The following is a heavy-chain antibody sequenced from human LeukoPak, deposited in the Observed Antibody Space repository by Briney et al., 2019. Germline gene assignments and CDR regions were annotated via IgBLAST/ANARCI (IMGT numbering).Heavy chain of an antibody. CDR3: AIGHCSSTSCPVGY. J-gene: IGHJ4*02. CDR2: IYYSGST. V-gene: IGHV4-59*08. D-gene: IGHD2-2*01. Sequence: SETLSLTCTVSGGSISSYYWSWIRQPPGKGLEWIGYIYYSGSTSYNPSLKSRVTISVDTSKNQFSLKLSSVTAADTAVYYCAIGHCSSTSCPVGYWGQGTLVTVSS. CDR1: GGSISSYY.